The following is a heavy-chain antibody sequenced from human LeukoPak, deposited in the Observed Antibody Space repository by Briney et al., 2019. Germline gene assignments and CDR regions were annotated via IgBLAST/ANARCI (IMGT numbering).Heavy chain of an antibody. V-gene: IGHV4-39*07. Sequence: SETLSLTCTVSGGSISSSSYYWGWIRQPPGKGLEWIGSIYYSGSTYYNPSLKSRVTISVDTSKNQFSLKLSSVTAADTAVYYCARAIAAGDDAFDIWGQGTMVTVSS. D-gene: IGHD6-13*01. CDR3: ARAIAAGDDAFDI. CDR2: IYYSGST. J-gene: IGHJ3*02. CDR1: GGSISSSSYY.